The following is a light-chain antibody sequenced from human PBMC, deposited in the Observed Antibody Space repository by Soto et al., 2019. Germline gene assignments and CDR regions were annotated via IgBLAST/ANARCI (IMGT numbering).Light chain of an antibody. CDR3: SSYTSGSTLNV. V-gene: IGLV2-14*01. J-gene: IGLJ1*01. Sequence: QSALTQPASVSGSPGQSITISCTGTSRDVGSYNYVSWYQHHPGKAPRLMIYASSNRPSGVSHRFSGSRSGNTASLTISGLQAEDEADYYCSSYTSGSTLNVFGTGTKVTVL. CDR2: ASS. CDR1: SRDVGSYNY.